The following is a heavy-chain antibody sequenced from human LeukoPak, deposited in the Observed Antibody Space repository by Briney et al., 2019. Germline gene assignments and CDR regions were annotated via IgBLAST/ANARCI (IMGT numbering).Heavy chain of an antibody. D-gene: IGHD1-26*01. Sequence: SETLSLTCTVSGGSISSSSYYWSWIRQPPGKGLEWIGEINHSGSTNYNPSLKSRVTISVDTSKNQFSLKLSSVTAADTAVYYCARTLELLTIDYWGQGTLVTVSS. J-gene: IGHJ4*02. CDR3: ARTLELLTIDY. CDR2: INHSGST. V-gene: IGHV4-39*07. CDR1: GGSISSSSYY.